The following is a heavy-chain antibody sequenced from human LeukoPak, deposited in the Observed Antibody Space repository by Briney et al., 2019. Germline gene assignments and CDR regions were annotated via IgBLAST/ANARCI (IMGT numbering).Heavy chain of an antibody. V-gene: IGHV1-24*01. Sequence: GASVKVSCKISGYSLTKLSMHWVRQAPGKGLEWMGGFDPEDGETIYAQKFQGRVTMTEDTSTDTAYMEVSSLRSEDTAVYYCAIQLVGPRWDLRHWGQGTLVTVSS. CDR1: GYSLTKLS. J-gene: IGHJ4*02. D-gene: IGHD1-26*01. CDR3: AIQLVGPRWDLRH. CDR2: FDPEDGET.